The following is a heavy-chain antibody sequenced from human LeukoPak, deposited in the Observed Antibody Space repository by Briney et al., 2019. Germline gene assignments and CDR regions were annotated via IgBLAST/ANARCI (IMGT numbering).Heavy chain of an antibody. J-gene: IGHJ4*02. CDR2: ISYDGSNK. D-gene: IGHD3-22*01. CDR3: ARVPGYDSSGYFDY. Sequence: GALRLSCAASGFTFSSYGMHWVRQAPGKGLEWVAVISYDGSNKYYADSVKGRFTISRDNSKNTLYLQMNSLRAEDTAVYYCARVPGYDSSGYFDYWGQGTLVTVSS. V-gene: IGHV3-30*03. CDR1: GFTFSSYG.